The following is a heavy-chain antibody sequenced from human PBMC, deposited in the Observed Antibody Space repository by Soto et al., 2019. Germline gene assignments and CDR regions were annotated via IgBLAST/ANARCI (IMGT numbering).Heavy chain of an antibody. Sequence: EVQLLESGGGLVQPGGSLRLSCAASGFTFSSYAMSWVRQAPGKGLEWVSAISGSGGSTYYADYVKGRFTISRDNSKNTLYLQMNSLRAEDTAVYYCAKDLGYSSGWRTYYLDYWGQGTLVTVSS. CDR3: AKDLGYSSGWRTYYLDY. CDR2: ISGSGGST. J-gene: IGHJ4*02. D-gene: IGHD6-19*01. CDR1: GFTFSSYA. V-gene: IGHV3-23*01.